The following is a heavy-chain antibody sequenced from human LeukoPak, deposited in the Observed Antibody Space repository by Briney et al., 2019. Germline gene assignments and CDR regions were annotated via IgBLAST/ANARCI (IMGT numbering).Heavy chain of an antibody. CDR2: INSDGSST. CDR3: VRGQLERPFDFYYGMDV. V-gene: IGHV3-74*01. J-gene: IGHJ6*04. Sequence: GGSLRLSCVDSGFTSSGYWMHWVRQAPGKGLVWVSRINSDGSSTTYADSVKGRFIISRDNAKNTLSLQMNSLRAEDTAVYYCVRGQLERPFDFYYGMDVWGKGTTVTVSS. CDR1: GFTSSGYW. D-gene: IGHD1-1*01.